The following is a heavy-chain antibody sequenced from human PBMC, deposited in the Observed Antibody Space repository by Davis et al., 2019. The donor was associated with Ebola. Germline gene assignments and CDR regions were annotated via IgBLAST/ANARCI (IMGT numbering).Heavy chain of an antibody. CDR3: ARDRGLGGFEYTISSFYFDY. D-gene: IGHD6-6*01. CDR1: GFTFSGHW. Sequence: GESLKISCAASGFTFSGHWMHWVRQAPGKGLVWVSQIKSDGSSATYADSVKGRFTISRDNAENSLYLQMNSLRAEDTAVYYCARDRGLGGFEYTISSFYFDYWGQGTLVTVSS. V-gene: IGHV3-74*01. CDR2: IKSDGSSA. J-gene: IGHJ4*02.